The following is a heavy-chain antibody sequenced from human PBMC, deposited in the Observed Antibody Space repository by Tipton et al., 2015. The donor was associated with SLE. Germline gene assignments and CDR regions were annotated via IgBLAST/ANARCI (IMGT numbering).Heavy chain of an antibody. D-gene: IGHD4-17*01. CDR2: IYSSWDR. CDR3: ARVSDGEYVRYFDV. V-gene: IGHV4-4*07. CDR1: GGSISSYY. J-gene: IGHJ2*01. Sequence: TLSLTCTVSGGSISSYYWRWIRQSAGRGLVWIGSIYSSWDRDYNPSLRCRVTMSIDASQNRVSLRLKSVSAADTAVYYCARVSDGEYVRYFDVWGPGTLVTVSS.